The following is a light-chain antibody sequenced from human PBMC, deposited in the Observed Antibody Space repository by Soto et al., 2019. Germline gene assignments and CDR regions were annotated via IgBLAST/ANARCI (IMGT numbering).Light chain of an antibody. Sequence: DIQMTQSPSSLSASVGDRVTITCQASQDTSNYLNWYQQKPGKPPKLLIYDASNLATEVPSRFSGGGSRTDFTFTISSLQPGDIGTYDCQQYDNLPPFTFGPGTKVDIK. CDR3: QQYDNLPPFT. CDR2: DAS. V-gene: IGKV1-33*01. CDR1: QDTSNY. J-gene: IGKJ3*01.